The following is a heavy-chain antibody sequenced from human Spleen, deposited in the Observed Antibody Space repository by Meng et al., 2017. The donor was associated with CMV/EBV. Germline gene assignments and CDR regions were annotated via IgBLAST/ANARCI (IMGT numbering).Heavy chain of an antibody. Sequence: SETLSLTCAVYGRSFSGYYWSWIRQPPGKGLEWIGEINHSGSTNYNPSLKSRVTISVDTSKNQFSLKLSSVTAADTAVYYCARVAHLPTYDSSGYPDYWGQGTLVTVSS. CDR3: ARVAHLPTYDSSGYPDY. CDR2: INHSGST. D-gene: IGHD3-22*01. V-gene: IGHV4-34*01. J-gene: IGHJ4*02. CDR1: GRSFSGYY.